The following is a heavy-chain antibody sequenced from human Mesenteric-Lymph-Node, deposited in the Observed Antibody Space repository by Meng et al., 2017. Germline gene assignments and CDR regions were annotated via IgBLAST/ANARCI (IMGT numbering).Heavy chain of an antibody. D-gene: IGHD3-22*01. CDR3: ARYPYDSSGYYLHWYFDL. J-gene: IGHJ2*01. CDR2: IVHGGST. CDR1: GGSFSGYY. Sequence: SQTLSLTCAVYGGSFSGYYWTWVRQPPGEGLEWIGEIVHGGSTNYNPSLKSRLTLLVDTSKNHFSLKLNSVTAADTAVYYCARYPYDSSGYYLHWYFDLWGRGTLVTVSS. V-gene: IGHV4-34*12.